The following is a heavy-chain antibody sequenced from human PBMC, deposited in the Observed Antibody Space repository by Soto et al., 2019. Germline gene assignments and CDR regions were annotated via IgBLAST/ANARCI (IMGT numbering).Heavy chain of an antibody. Sequence: GESLKISCKGSGYSFTSYWISWVRQMPGKGLEWMGRIDPSDSYTNYSPSFQGHVTISADKSISTAYLQWSSLKASDTAMCYCARLPYDILTGSVWDYYYYGMDVWGQGTTVTVSS. CDR1: GYSFTSYW. D-gene: IGHD3-9*01. J-gene: IGHJ6*02. CDR2: IDPSDSYT. CDR3: ARLPYDILTGSVWDYYYYGMDV. V-gene: IGHV5-10-1*01.